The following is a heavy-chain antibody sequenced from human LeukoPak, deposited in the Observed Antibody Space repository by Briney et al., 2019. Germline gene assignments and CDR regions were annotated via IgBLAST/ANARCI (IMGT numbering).Heavy chain of an antibody. Sequence: SVTLSRTCAGYGGSCSGYYWSWLRHPPGLGLEGRGEINHSGSTNYHPSLNRRVAISVDTSKNQFSLKLSSVTAADTAVYYCASYPGYGPSRRRFDPWGQGTLVAVSS. CDR1: GGSCSGYY. V-gene: IGHV4-34*01. J-gene: IGHJ5*02. D-gene: IGHD3-10*01. CDR3: ASYPGYGPSRRRFDP. CDR2: INHSGST.